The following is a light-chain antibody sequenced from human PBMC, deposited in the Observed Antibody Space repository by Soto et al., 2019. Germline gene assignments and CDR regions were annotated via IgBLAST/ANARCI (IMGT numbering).Light chain of an antibody. CDR2: EVS. CDR1: TSGVGSYNL. J-gene: IGLJ1*01. V-gene: IGLV2-23*02. CDR3: CSYAGSRYV. Sequence: QSVLTQPASVSGSPGQSITISCTGTTSGVGSYNLVSWYQQHPGKAPKLMIYEVSKRPSGVSNRFSGSKSGNTASLTISGLQAEDEADYYCCSYAGSRYVFGTGTKVTVL.